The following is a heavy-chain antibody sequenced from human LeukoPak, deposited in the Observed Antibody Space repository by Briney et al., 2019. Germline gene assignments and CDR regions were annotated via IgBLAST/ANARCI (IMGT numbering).Heavy chain of an antibody. D-gene: IGHD2-15*01. CDR3: ARVVRGGVAPGFDP. CDR2: IKQDGSEK. Sequence: GSLRLSCAASGFTFSSYWMSWVRQAPGKGLEWVANIKQDGSEKYYVDSVKGRFTISRDNAKNSLYLQMNSLRAEDTAVYYCARVVRGGVAPGFDPWGRGTLVPVS. V-gene: IGHV3-7*01. J-gene: IGHJ5*02. CDR1: GFTFSSYW.